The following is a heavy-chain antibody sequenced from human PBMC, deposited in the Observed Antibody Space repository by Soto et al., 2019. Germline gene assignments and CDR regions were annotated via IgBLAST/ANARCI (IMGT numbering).Heavy chain of an antibody. V-gene: IGHV3-23*01. CDR3: AKARSGNYQYYIDY. CDR2: ISGSGVNT. Sequence: EVQLLESGGGLVQPGGSLRLSCAASGFIFSSYAMTWVRQAPGKGLEWVAGISGSGVNTYYADSVRGRFTISRDNSKNTLYLQMNSLRDEDTAVYYCAKARSGNYQYYIDYWGQGTLVTVSS. CDR1: GFIFSSYA. J-gene: IGHJ4*02. D-gene: IGHD3-22*01.